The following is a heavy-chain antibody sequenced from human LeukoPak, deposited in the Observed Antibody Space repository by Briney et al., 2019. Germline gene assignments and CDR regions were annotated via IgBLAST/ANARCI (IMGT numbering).Heavy chain of an antibody. CDR3: ARVPDYYDSSGSN. V-gene: IGHV1-18*01. J-gene: IGHJ4*02. CDR1: GYTCTSYG. Sequence: ASVKVFCKASGYTCTSYGISWVRQAPGQGLEWMGWISAYNGNTNYAQKLQGRVTMTTDTSTSTAYMELRSLRSDDTAVYYCARVPDYYDSSGSNWGQGTLVTVSS. D-gene: IGHD3-22*01. CDR2: ISAYNGNT.